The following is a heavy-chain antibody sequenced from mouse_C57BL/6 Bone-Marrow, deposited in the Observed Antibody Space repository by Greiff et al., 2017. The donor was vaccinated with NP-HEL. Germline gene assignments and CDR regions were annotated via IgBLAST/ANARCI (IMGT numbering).Heavy chain of an antibody. Sequence: QVQLQQSGAELVKPGASVKISCKASGYAFSSYWMNWVKQRPGKGLEWIGQIYPGDGDTNYNGKFKGKATLTADKSSSTAYMQLSSLTSEDSAVYFCARTYYYCNCWFAYWGQGTLVTVSA. V-gene: IGHV1-80*01. J-gene: IGHJ3*01. CDR2: IYPGDGDT. CDR3: ARTYYYCNCWFAY. CDR1: GYAFSSYW. D-gene: IGHD2-1*01.